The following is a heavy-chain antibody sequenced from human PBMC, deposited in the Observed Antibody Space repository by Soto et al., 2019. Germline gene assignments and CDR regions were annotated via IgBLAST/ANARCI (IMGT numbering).Heavy chain of an antibody. CDR3: ASGRGCCYGMDV. Sequence: QVQLVESGGGVVQPGRSLRLSCAASGFTFSSHGMHWVRQAPGKGLEWVAVIWYDGSNKYYADSVKGRFTISRDNSKNTLYLQMNSLRAEDTAVYYCASGRGCCYGMDVWGQGTTVTVSS. D-gene: IGHD1-26*01. V-gene: IGHV3-33*01. CDR1: GFTFSSHG. J-gene: IGHJ6*02. CDR2: IWYDGSNK.